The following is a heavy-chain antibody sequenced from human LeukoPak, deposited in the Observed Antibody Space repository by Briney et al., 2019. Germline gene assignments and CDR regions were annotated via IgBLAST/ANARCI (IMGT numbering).Heavy chain of an antibody. Sequence: GSLRLSCSASGFTFSSYLMHWARPAPGKGLVWVSRINSDGSSTNCADSVKGRFTISRDNAKNTLYLEMNSLRAEDTAVYYCARDPYSSSWYYFGYWGQGTLVTVSS. V-gene: IGHV3-74*01. CDR1: GFTFSSYL. CDR3: ARDPYSSSWYYFGY. J-gene: IGHJ4*02. CDR2: INSDGSST. D-gene: IGHD6-13*01.